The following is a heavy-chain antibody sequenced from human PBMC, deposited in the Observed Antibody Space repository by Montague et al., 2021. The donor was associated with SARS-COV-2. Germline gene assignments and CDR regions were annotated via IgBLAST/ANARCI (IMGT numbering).Heavy chain of an antibody. CDR1: GFTFSSYA. J-gene: IGHJ6*02. Sequence: SLRLSCAASGFTFSSYAMHWVRQAPGKGLEWVAVISYDGSNKYYADSVKGRFTISRDNSKNTLYLQMNSLRAEDTAVYYCARGSIAAAGVPSYYGIDVWGQGTTVTVSS. D-gene: IGHD6-13*01. V-gene: IGHV3-30-3*01. CDR3: ARGSIAAAGVPSYYGIDV. CDR2: ISYDGSNK.